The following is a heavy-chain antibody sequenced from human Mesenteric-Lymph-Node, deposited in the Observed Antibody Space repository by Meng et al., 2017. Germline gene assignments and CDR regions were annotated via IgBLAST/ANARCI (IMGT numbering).Heavy chain of an antibody. CDR1: GFTFTTYA. CDR3: AKAGDGGWERDYFDY. J-gene: IGHJ4*02. D-gene: IGHD1-26*01. V-gene: IGHV3-23*01. Sequence: GESLKISCVGSGFTFTTYAMSWVRQAPGKGLEWVSAISGDGGATYYADSVKGRFTISRDTSKNTLSLQMDSLRAEDTAVYYCAKAGDGGWERDYFDYWGQGRLVTVSS. CDR2: ISGDGGAT.